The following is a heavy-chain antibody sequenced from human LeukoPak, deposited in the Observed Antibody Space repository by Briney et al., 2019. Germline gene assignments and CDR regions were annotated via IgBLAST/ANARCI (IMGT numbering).Heavy chain of an antibody. CDR3: ARASSSSWYYDYFDY. D-gene: IGHD6-13*01. CDR1: GGSISSYY. CDR2: IYTSGST. V-gene: IGHV4-4*07. J-gene: IGHJ4*02. Sequence: SETLSLTCTVSGGSISSYYWSWIRQPAGKGLEWIGRIYTSGSTNYNPSLKSRVTMSVDTSKNQFSLKLSSVTAADTAVYYCARASSSSWYYDYFDYWGQGTLVTVSS.